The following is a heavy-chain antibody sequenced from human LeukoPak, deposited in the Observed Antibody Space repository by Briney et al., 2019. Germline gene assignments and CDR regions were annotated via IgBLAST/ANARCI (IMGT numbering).Heavy chain of an antibody. V-gene: IGHV4-34*01. Sequence: SETLSLTCAVYGGSFSGYYWSWLRQPPGQGLEWFGEINHSGSTNYNPSLKSRVTISVDTSKNQFSLKLSSVTAADTAVYYCARGLQYCSSTSCLGRFDPWGQGTLVTVSS. J-gene: IGHJ5*02. CDR1: GGSFSGYY. D-gene: IGHD2-2*01. CDR3: ARGLQYCSSTSCLGRFDP. CDR2: INHSGST.